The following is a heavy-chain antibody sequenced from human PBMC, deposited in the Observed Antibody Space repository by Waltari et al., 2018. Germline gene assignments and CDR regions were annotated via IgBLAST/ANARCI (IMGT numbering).Heavy chain of an antibody. CDR2: ISSSSSYI. D-gene: IGHD5-18*01. J-gene: IGHJ4*01. CDR3: ARDLRGYSYGIDY. V-gene: IGHV3-21*01. CDR1: GFTFSSYS. Sequence: EVQLVESGGGLVKPGGSLRLSCAASGFTFSSYSMNWVRQAPGKGLEWVSSISSSSSYIYYADSVKGRFTISRDNAKNSLYLQMNSLRAEDTAVYYCARDLRGYSYGIDYWGQEPWSPSPQ.